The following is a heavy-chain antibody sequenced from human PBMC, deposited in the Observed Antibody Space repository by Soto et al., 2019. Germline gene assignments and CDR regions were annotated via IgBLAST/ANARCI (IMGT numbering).Heavy chain of an antibody. CDR3: AHSRLLSGSYYYHFANWFDP. J-gene: IGHJ5*02. CDR1: GFSLSTSGVG. D-gene: IGHD3-10*01. CDR2: IYWDDDK. V-gene: IGHV2-5*02. Sequence: SGPTLVNPTQTLTLTCTFSGFSLSTSGVGVGWIRQPPGKALEWLALIYWDDDKRYSPSLKSRLTITKDTSKNQVVLTMTNMDPVDTATYYFAHSRLLSGSYYYHFANWFDPWGQGTLVTVSS.